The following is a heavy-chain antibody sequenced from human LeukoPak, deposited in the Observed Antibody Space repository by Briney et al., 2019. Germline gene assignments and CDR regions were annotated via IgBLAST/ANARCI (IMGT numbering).Heavy chain of an antibody. CDR1: GFIFSSYW. D-gene: IGHD3-10*01. CDR2: IKSDGSEE. Sequence: GGSLRLSCATSGFIFSSYWMCWVRQAPGKGLEWVANIKSDGSEEYYGDSVKGRFTISRDNAKNSLYLQMSSLRVEDTAVYYCARGDLWLGHWGEGSLVTVSS. CDR3: ARGDLWLGH. V-gene: IGHV3-7*01. J-gene: IGHJ4*02.